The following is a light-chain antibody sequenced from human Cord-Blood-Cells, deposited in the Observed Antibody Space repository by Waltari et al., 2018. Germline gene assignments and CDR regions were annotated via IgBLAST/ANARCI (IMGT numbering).Light chain of an antibody. V-gene: IGKV4-1*01. CDR2: WAS. CDR1: QSVLYSSNNKNY. CDR3: QQYYSTPPT. J-gene: IGKJ1*01. Sequence: DIVMTQSPDSLAVSLGERATINCKSSQSVLYSSNNKNYLAWYHKKPGQPPKLLIYWASTRESGVPYRFSGSGSGTDFTLTISSLQAEDVAVYYCQQYYSTPPTFGQGTKVEIK.